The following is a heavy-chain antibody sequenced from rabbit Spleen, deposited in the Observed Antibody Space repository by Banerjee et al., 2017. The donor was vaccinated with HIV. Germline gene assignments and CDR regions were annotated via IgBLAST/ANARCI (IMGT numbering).Heavy chain of an antibody. CDR2: IYADRSGST. CDR3: ARDLVAVIGWNFNL. D-gene: IGHD1-1*01. J-gene: IGHJ4*01. Sequence: QEHLVESGGGLVQPGGSLTLSCKASRFDFNSGGVSWVRQAPGKGLECIACIYADRSGSTYYANWAKGRFTISRTSSTTVTLQMTSLTAADTATYFCARDLVAVIGWNFNLWGPGTLVTVS. V-gene: IGHV1S45*01. CDR1: RFDFNSGG.